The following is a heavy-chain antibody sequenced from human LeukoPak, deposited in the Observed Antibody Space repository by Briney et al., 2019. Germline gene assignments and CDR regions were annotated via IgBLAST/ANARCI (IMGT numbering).Heavy chain of an antibody. CDR3: ARHMSVCYDAFDL. CDR2: VYYTGRT. Sequence: IPSETLSLTCSVSDGSTTGYYWSWIRQPPGKGLEWIAYVYYTGRTLYNPSLESRVTISVDTSKTQFSLTVTSVTAADTAVYYCARHMSVCYDAFDLWGRGTTVTVSS. V-gene: IGHV4-59*08. CDR1: DGSTTGYY. D-gene: IGHD3-10*02. J-gene: IGHJ3*01.